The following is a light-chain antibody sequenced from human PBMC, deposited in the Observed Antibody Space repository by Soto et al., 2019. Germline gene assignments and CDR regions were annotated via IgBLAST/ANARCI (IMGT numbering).Light chain of an antibody. CDR1: PSVSTW. CDR3: QQYNSNPLT. CDR2: KAY. Sequence: DIQMTQSPSTLSASVGDRVTITCRASPSVSTWLAWYQQKPGKVPKLLIYKAYSLESGVPSRFSGSGSGTEFTLTISSLQPDDFGTYYCQQYNSNPLTFGGGTKVEIK. J-gene: IGKJ4*01. V-gene: IGKV1-5*03.